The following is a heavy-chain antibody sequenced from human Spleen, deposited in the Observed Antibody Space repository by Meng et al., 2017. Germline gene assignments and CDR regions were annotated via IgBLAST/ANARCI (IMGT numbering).Heavy chain of an antibody. V-gene: IGHV4-34*01. Sequence: QGRRQQWGARLVQPSCTLALTCGVSGGSFSDYYWSWIRPPPGRVLEWIGEINHSGSTNYNPSLESRATISVDTSQNNLSLKLSSVTAADSAVYYCARGPTTMAHDFDYWGQGTLVTVSS. CDR1: GGSFSDYY. J-gene: IGHJ4*02. CDR3: ARGPTTMAHDFDY. D-gene: IGHD4-11*01. CDR2: INHSGST.